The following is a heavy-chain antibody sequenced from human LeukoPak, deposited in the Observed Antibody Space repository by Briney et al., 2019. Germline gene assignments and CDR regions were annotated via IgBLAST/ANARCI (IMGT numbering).Heavy chain of an antibody. V-gene: IGHV3-30*04. CDR2: ISYDGSNK. CDR1: GSTFSNYA. J-gene: IGHJ4*02. CDR3: AKDSIAVAGRWLDY. D-gene: IGHD6-19*01. Sequence: GGSLRLSCAASGSTFSNYAMHWVRQAPGKGLEWVAVISYDGSNKYYADSVKGRFTISRDNSKNTLYLQMNSLRAEDTALYYCAKDSIAVAGRWLDYWGQGTLVTVSS.